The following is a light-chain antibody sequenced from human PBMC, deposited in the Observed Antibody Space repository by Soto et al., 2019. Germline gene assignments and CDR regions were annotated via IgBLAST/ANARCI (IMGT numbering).Light chain of an antibody. CDR2: EVT. CDR1: SSDVGFYNY. V-gene: IGLV2-14*01. J-gene: IGLJ1*01. Sequence: QSALTQPASVSGSPGQSIAISCTGSSSDVGFYNYSSWYQQHPGKVPKLIIYEVTNRPSGVSNRFSGSKSGNTASLTISGLQAEDEADSYCCSYTTGSTRVCGTGTKGTVL. CDR3: CSYTTGSTRV.